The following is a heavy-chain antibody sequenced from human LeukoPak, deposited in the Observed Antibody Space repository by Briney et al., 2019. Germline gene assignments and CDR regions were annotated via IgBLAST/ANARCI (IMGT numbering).Heavy chain of an antibody. Sequence: PSDNLSLTCTVSGDSMSSYYESWIRQPPGKGLEWIGYIYYSGSTNYNPSLKSRVAISVDTSKNQFSLKLSSVTAADTAVYYCARDSSQYCTNGVCPYYYYYYGMDVWGQGTTVTVSS. D-gene: IGHD2-8*01. CDR2: IYYSGST. CDR1: GDSMSSYY. J-gene: IGHJ6*02. CDR3: ARDSSQYCTNGVCPYYYYYYGMDV. V-gene: IGHV4-59*01.